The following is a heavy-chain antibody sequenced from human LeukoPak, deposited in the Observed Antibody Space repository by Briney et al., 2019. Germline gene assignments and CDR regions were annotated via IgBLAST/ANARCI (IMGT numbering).Heavy chain of an antibody. CDR1: GFTFSSYA. D-gene: IGHD5-18*01. Sequence: TGGSLRPSCSASGFTFSSYAMHWVRQAPGKGLEYVSAISSNGGSTYYADSVKGRFTISRDNSKNTLYLQMSSLRAEDTAVYYCVKDRGGYSYGFDYWGQGTLVTVSS. CDR3: VKDRGGYSYGFDY. CDR2: ISSNGGST. J-gene: IGHJ4*02. V-gene: IGHV3-64D*06.